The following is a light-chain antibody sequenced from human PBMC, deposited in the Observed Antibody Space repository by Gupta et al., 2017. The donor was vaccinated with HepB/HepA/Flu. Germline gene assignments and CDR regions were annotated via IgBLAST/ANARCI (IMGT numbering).Light chain of an antibody. CDR3: QQSYSTPRT. Sequence: DIQMNPPPPPLSVSVGDRVTITCRASQTIYTHLNWYQQKPGKAPNLLIFAASSLQGGVPSRFSGSGSGTDFTLTISSLQPEDFATYYCQQSYSTPRTFGQGTKVEIK. V-gene: IGKV1-39*01. CDR1: QTIYTH. J-gene: IGKJ1*01. CDR2: AAS.